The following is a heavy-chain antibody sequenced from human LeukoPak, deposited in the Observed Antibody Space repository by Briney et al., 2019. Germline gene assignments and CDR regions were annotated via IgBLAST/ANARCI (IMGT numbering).Heavy chain of an antibody. CDR1: GYTFTGYY. CDR2: INPNSGGT. J-gene: IGHJ1*01. D-gene: IGHD3-22*01. Sequence: GASVKVSCKASGYTFTGYYMHWVRQAPGQGLEWMGWINPNSGGTNYAQKFQGRVTMTRDTSISTAYMELSRLRSDDTAVYYCARPLYDSSGYYFYCQHWGQGTLVTVSS. CDR3: ARPLYDSSGYYFYCQH. V-gene: IGHV1-2*02.